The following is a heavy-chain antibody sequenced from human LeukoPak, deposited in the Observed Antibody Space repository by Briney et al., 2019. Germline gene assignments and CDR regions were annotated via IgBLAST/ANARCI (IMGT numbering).Heavy chain of an antibody. CDR2: INHSGST. D-gene: IGHD1-26*01. V-gene: IGHV4-34*01. J-gene: IGHJ6*03. CDR3: GRGPGGSYLRRYMDV. CDR1: GGSFSGYY. Sequence: SETLSLTCAVYGGSFSGYYWSWIRQPPGKGLEWIGEINHSGSTNYNPSLKSRVTISVDTSKNQFSLKLSSVTAADTAVYYCGRGPGGSYLRRYMDVWGKGTTVTVSS.